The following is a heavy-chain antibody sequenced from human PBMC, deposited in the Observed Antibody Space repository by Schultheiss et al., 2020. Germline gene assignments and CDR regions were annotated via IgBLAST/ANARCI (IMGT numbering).Heavy chain of an antibody. CDR1: GGTFSSYT. CDR2: IIPILGIA. D-gene: IGHD5-24*01. Sequence: SVKVSCKASGGTFSSYTISWVRQAPGQGLEWMGRIIPILGIANYAQKFQGRVTITADKSTSTAYMELSSLRSEDTAVYYCARMRDGPLGARWLQSYAFDIWGQGTMVTVSS. V-gene: IGHV1-69*02. CDR3: ARMRDGPLGARWLQSYAFDI. J-gene: IGHJ3*02.